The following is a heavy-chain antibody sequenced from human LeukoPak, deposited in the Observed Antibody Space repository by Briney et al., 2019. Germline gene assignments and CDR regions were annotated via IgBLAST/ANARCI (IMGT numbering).Heavy chain of an antibody. CDR1: GYTFTSYG. D-gene: IGHD3-10*01. V-gene: IGHV1-18*01. CDR2: ISAYNGNT. J-gene: IGHJ4*02. Sequence: ASVKVSCKASGYTFTSYGISWVRQAPGQGLEWMGWISAYNGNTNYAQKLQGRVTMTTDTSTSTAYMELRSLRSDDTAVYYCARDPGFYGSGSLYYFDYWGQGTLVTVSS. CDR3: ARDPGFYGSGSLYYFDY.